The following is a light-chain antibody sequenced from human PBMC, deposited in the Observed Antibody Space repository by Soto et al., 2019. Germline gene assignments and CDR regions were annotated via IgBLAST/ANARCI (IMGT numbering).Light chain of an antibody. CDR2: GAS. V-gene: IGKV3-20*01. J-gene: IGKJ1*01. Sequence: EIVFTHSPGTLSLSPGERAALSCRASQSVSNNYLARYQQTPGQAPRLLIYGASNRATGIPDRFSGSGSGTDFTLTISRLETEDFAVYYCQQYGSSGTFGQGTKVDIK. CDR3: QQYGSSGT. CDR1: QSVSNNY.